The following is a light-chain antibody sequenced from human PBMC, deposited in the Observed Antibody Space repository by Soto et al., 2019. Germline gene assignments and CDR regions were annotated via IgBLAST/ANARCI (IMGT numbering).Light chain of an antibody. CDR2: GAS. J-gene: IGKJ5*01. CDR3: QQYSSSLIT. CDR1: QTISSNY. V-gene: IGKV3-20*01. Sequence: QSPGTLSLSPGERAILSCRASQTISSNYLAWYQQQPGQAPRLLIYGASGRATGIPDRFSGSGSGTDFPLTISRLEPEDFAVYYCQQYSSSLITFGQGTRLEIK.